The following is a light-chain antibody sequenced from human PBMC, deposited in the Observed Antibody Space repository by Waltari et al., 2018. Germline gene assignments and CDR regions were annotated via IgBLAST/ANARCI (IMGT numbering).Light chain of an antibody. CDR1: SSDVGAYNY. J-gene: IGLJ3*02. CDR3: YSYAGDNNWWV. Sequence: QSALTQPPSASGSPGQSVIISCTGTSSDVGAYNYVSWYQQHPGKAPKLMIYEVTKRPSGLPDRFSGSRSGNTASLTVSGLQAEDEADYYCYSYAGDNNWWVFGGGTKLTVL. V-gene: IGLV2-8*01. CDR2: EVT.